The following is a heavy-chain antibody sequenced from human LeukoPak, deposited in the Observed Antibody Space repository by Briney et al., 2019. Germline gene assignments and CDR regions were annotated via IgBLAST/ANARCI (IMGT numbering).Heavy chain of an antibody. CDR3: ARGWGSGWYLDY. CDR2: INHSGST. V-gene: IGHV4-34*01. J-gene: IGHJ4*02. CDR1: GGSFSGYY. Sequence: PSETLSLTCAVYGGSFSGYYWSWIRQPPGKGLEWIGEINHSGSTNYNPSLKSRVTISVDTSKNQFSLKLSSVTAADTAVHYCARGWGSGWYLDYWGQGTLVTVSS. D-gene: IGHD6-19*01.